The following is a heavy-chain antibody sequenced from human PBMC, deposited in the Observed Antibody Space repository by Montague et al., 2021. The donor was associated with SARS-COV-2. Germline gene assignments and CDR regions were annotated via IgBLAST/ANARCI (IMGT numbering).Heavy chain of an antibody. Sequence: SETLSLTCTVSGGSVSSGSYYWSWIRQPPGKGLQSIGYIYYIESTNYXPSLQSRVTISVDSSKNQFSVRLSSVTAADTAVYYCARISGITSWYYDYWGQGTLVTVSS. J-gene: IGHJ4*02. V-gene: IGHV4-61*01. CDR2: IYYIEST. CDR3: ARISGITSWYYDY. CDR1: GGSVSSGSYY. D-gene: IGHD1-14*01.